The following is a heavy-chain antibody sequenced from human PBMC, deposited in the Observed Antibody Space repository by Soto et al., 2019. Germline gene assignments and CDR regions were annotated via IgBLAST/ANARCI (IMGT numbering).Heavy chain of an antibody. D-gene: IGHD2-21*01. CDR2: IIPIFGTA. J-gene: IGHJ6*01. CDR3: AVQVVSADGYYCYGMGV. Sequence: SVKVSSKASGGTFSSYTNSWVRQAPGQGLERMGGIIPIFGTANYAQSDHGRVTITADESTSTDYMGLSSLRSEDTAVYYCAVQVVSADGYYCYGMGVWGQVATVTISS. CDR1: GGTFSSYT. V-gene: IGHV1-69*13.